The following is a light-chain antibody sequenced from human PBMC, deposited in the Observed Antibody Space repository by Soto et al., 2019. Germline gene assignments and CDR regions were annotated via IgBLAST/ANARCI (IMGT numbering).Light chain of an antibody. J-gene: IGKJ1*01. CDR2: TAS. CDR3: QQNYNMRT. V-gene: IGKV1-39*01. CDR1: QSISKY. Sequence: DIQMTQSPSSLSASVGDRVTITCRASQSISKYLNWYQQKPGEAPNLVIYTASNLESGVPSRFSGSGSGTDFTLTISSLQPEDFATYYCQQNYNMRTFGQGTKVEIK.